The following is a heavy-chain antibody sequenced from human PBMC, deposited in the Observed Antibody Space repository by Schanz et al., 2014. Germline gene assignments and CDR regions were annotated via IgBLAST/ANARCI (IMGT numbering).Heavy chain of an antibody. CDR2: INTGSGDT. CDR1: EYSFTSYS. J-gene: IGHJ4*01. Sequence: VHLVQSGAEVKRPGASVKVSCKASEYSFTSYSTHGVRQAPGQRLEWMGWINTGSGDTKYSQNFQGRGTITRDTSASTAYMEVSSLRSEDTAVYACARGIGGYGANNDFDYWGQGTLVTVSS. V-gene: IGHV1-3*04. CDR3: ARGIGGYGANNDFDY. D-gene: IGHD5-12*01.